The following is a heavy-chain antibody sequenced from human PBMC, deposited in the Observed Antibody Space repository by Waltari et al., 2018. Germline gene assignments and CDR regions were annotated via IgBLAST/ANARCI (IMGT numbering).Heavy chain of an antibody. CDR2: IYYSGST. CDR1: GCSISLYY. V-gene: IGHV4-59*01. Sequence: QVQLQESGPGLVKPSETLSLTCTLPGCSISLYYWSWIRQPPGKGLEWIGYIYYSGSTNYNPSLKSRVTISVDTSKNQFSLKLSSVTAADTAVYYCARGGSEDAFDIWGQGTMVTVSS. CDR3: ARGGSEDAFDI. J-gene: IGHJ3*02. D-gene: IGHD1-26*01.